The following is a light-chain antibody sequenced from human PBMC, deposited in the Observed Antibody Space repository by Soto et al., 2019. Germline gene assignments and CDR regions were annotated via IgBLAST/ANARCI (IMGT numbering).Light chain of an antibody. V-gene: IGKV3-11*01. CDR2: DAS. J-gene: IGKJ4*01. CDR1: QSFSDY. Sequence: EIVVTQSPATLSLSPGERATLSCRASQSFSDYLAWYQQKPGQPPRLLIYDASIRAIGIPARFSGSGSGTDFTLTISSLEPEDFAVYYCQQRGIYPLSFGGGTRWIS. CDR3: QQRGIYPLS.